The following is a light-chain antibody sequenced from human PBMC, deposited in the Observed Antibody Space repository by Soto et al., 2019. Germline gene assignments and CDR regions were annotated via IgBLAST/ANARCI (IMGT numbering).Light chain of an antibody. CDR2: WAS. V-gene: IGKV4-1*01. CDR3: HQYFGTPFT. CDR1: QSVLYNSNNKNS. Sequence: DIVMTQSPDSLAVSLGERATINCKSSQSVLYNSNNKNSLAWYQQKPGQPPKLLIYWASTRESGVPDRFSGSGSGTDFTLTISRLQAEDVAVYYCHQYFGTPFTFGGGTKVEIK. J-gene: IGKJ4*01.